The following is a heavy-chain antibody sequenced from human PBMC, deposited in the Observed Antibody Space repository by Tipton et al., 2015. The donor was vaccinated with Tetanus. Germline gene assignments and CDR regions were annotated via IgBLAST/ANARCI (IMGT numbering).Heavy chain of an antibody. CDR2: ISYDGTKK. Sequence: SLRLSCAASGFIFSSFDMHWVRQAPGKGLEWVAVISYDGTKKDYADSMKGRCSISRDNSKSTLYLQMNSLTLEDTAVYYCARAPGLLIDLWGQGTLVSVSS. CDR1: GFIFSSFD. CDR3: ARAPGLLIDL. V-gene: IGHV3-30*03. J-gene: IGHJ5*02. D-gene: IGHD3-10*01.